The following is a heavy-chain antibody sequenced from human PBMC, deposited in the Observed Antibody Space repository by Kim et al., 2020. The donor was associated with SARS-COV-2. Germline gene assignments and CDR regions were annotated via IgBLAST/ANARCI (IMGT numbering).Heavy chain of an antibody. Sequence: ASVKVSCKASGYTFTGYYMHWVRQAPGQGLEWMGWINPNSGGTNYAQKFQGRVTMTRDTSISTAYMELSRLRSDDTAVYYCARGPPFGVVYYYYGMDVWGQGTTVTVSS. CDR2: INPNSGGT. CDR1: GYTFTGYY. J-gene: IGHJ6*02. V-gene: IGHV1-2*02. CDR3: ARGPPFGVVYYYYGMDV. D-gene: IGHD3-3*01.